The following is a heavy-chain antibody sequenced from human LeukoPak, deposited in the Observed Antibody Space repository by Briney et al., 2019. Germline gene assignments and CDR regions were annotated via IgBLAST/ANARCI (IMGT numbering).Heavy chain of an antibody. V-gene: IGHV4-39*01. Sequence: SETLSLTCTVSGGSISSSRYYWGWIRQPPGKGLEWIGSIYYTGSTYYNPSLRSRVSISVDTSKNQFTLKLSSVTAADTAVYYCARRGVVATPDANFWGQGTMVTVSS. J-gene: IGHJ3*01. CDR2: IYYTGST. CDR1: GGSISSSRYY. CDR3: ARRGVVATPDANF. D-gene: IGHD5-12*01.